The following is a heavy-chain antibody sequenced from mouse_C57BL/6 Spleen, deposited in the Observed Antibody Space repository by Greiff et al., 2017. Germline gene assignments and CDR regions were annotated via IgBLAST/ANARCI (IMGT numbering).Heavy chain of an antibody. D-gene: IGHD2-2*01. Sequence: VQLQQPGAELVKPGASVKLSCKASGYTFTSYWMQWVQQRPGQGLEWIGEIDPSDSYTNYNQKFKGKATLTVDTSSSTAYMQLSSLTSEDSAVYYCARFYYGYLYAMDYWGQGTSVTVSS. CDR2: IDPSDSYT. J-gene: IGHJ4*01. CDR3: ARFYYGYLYAMDY. CDR1: GYTFTSYW. V-gene: IGHV1-50*01.